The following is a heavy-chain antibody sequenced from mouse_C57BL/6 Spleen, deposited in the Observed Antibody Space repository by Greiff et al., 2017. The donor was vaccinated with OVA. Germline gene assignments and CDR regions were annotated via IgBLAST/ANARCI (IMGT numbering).Heavy chain of an antibody. CDR3: ARRSYGSSWYFDV. J-gene: IGHJ1*03. CDR2: ISSGSSTI. CDR1: GFTFSDYG. Sequence: EVKVVESGGGLVKPGGSLKLSCAASGFTFSDYGMHWVRQAPEKGLEWVAYISSGSSTIYYADTVKGRFTISRDNAKNTLFLQMTSLRSEDTAMYYCARRSYGSSWYFDVWGTGTTVTVSS. D-gene: IGHD1-1*01. V-gene: IGHV5-17*01.